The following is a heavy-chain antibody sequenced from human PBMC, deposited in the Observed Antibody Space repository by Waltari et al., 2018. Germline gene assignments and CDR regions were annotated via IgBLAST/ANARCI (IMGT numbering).Heavy chain of an antibody. CDR2: IYHSGTT. D-gene: IGHD2-21*01. V-gene: IGHV4-39*01. Sequence: QLQLQESGPGLVKPSEPLSLTCTVSGGSISTMRYYWAWVRQPPGKGLEWIGTIYHSGTTYYNPSLESRVTISVDTSRNQFSLKLRSVTAADTAVYYCARHGGYFSNFDYWGQGTLVTVSS. CDR3: ARHGGYFSNFDY. CDR1: GGSISTMRYY. J-gene: IGHJ4*02.